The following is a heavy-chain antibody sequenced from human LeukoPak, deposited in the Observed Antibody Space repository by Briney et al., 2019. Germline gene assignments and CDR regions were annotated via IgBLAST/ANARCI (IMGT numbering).Heavy chain of an antibody. V-gene: IGHV1-3*04. J-gene: IGHJ4*02. CDR3: ARGLTREEGIDY. CDR2: INTGNGNT. D-gene: IGHD3-10*01. Sequence: ASVTVSCKASGYIFTSYAIHWVRQAPGQRLEWVAWINTGNGNTKYSQKFQDRVTITRDTSASTAYMEMNSLRSEDMAVYYCARGLTREEGIDYWGQGTLVTVSS. CDR1: GYIFTSYA.